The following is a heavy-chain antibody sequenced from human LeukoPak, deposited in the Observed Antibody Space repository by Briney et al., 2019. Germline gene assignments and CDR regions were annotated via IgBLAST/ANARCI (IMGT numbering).Heavy chain of an antibody. Sequence: GESLKISCKGSGYSFTNSWIAWVRQMPGKGLEWMGIIYPGDPDTKYSPSFQGQVTISADKSIGTAYLQWSSLKASDTAMYYCARRLISGYYYYFDYWGQGTLVTVSS. CDR3: ARRLISGYYYYFDY. D-gene: IGHD3-22*01. CDR2: IYPGDPDT. J-gene: IGHJ4*02. CDR1: GYSFTNSW. V-gene: IGHV5-51*01.